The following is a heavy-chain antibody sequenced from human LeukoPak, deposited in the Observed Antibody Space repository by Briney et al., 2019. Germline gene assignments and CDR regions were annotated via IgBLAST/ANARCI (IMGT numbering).Heavy chain of an antibody. Sequence: GWSLRLSCAASGFTFSSYWMSWVRQAPGKELEWVANIKQDGSEKYYVDSVKGRFTISRDNAKNSLYLKMNSLRAEDTAVYYCARRRGWQNYGMDVWGQGTTVTVSS. CDR3: ARRRGWQNYGMDV. V-gene: IGHV3-7*01. CDR2: IKQDGSEK. CDR1: GFTFSSYW. J-gene: IGHJ6*02. D-gene: IGHD6-19*01.